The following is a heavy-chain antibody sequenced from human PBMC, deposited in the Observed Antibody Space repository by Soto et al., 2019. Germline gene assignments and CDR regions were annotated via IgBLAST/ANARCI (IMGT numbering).Heavy chain of an antibody. D-gene: IGHD3-3*01. Sequence: GGSLRLSCAASGFTFSSYAISFFGQAPCKWLEWVSAISGSGGSTYYADSVKGRFTISRDNSKNTLYLQMNSLRAEDTAVYYCAKGTYYDFWSGYPYNWFDPWGQGTLVTVSS. CDR2: ISGSGGST. CDR3: AKGTYYDFWSGYPYNWFDP. V-gene: IGHV3-23*01. J-gene: IGHJ5*02. CDR1: GFTFSSYA.